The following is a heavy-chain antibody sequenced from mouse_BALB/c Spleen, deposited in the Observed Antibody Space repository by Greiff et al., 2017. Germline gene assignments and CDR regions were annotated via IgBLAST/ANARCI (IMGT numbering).Heavy chain of an antibody. J-gene: IGHJ3*01. V-gene: IGHV5-6-4*01. CDR3: AREVLAY. CDR2: ISSGGSYT. D-gene: IGHD2-14*01. CDR1: GFTFSSYT. Sequence: EVKLVESGGGLVKPGGSLKLSCAASGFTFSSYTMSWVRQTPEKRLEWVATISSGGSYTYYPDSVKGRFTISRDNAKNNLYLQMSSLKSEDTAMYYCAREVLAYWGQGTLVTVSA.